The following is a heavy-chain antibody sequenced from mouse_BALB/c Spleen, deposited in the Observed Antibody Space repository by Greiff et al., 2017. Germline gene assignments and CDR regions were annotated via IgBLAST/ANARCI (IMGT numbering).Heavy chain of an antibody. CDR3: TTYYYGSSHFDY. V-gene: IGHV1-5*01. D-gene: IGHD1-1*01. J-gene: IGHJ2*01. CDR2: IYPGNSDT. CDR1: GYTFTSYW. Sequence: VQLQQSGTVLARPGASVKMSRKASGYTFTSYWMHWVKQRPGQGLEWIGAIYPGNSDTSYNQKFKGKAKLTAVTSTSTAYMELSSLTNEDSAVYYCTTYYYGSSHFDYWGQGTTLTVSS.